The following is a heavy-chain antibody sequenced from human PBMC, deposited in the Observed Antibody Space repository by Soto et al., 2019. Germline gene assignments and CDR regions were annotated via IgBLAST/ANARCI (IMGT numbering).Heavy chain of an antibody. V-gene: IGHV4-4*02. D-gene: IGHD3-10*01. CDR1: GGSISNNNW. CDR2: IYHRGST. Sequence: QVQLQESGPGLVKPSGTLSLTCAVSGGSISNNNWWSWVRQPPGKGLEWIGEIYHRGSTNYNPSLQSRATTSVDNPKNQFSLNLSSVTAADTARYYCARTVSGRVDYWGQGTLVTVSS. CDR3: ARTVSGRVDY. J-gene: IGHJ4*02.